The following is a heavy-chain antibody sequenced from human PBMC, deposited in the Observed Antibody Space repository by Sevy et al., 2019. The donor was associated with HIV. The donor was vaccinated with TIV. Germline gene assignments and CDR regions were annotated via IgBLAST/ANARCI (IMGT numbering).Heavy chain of an antibody. V-gene: IGHV3-23*01. CDR3: AKLGSTTLGY. CDR2: FSGSGGST. Sequence: GGSLRLSCAASGFTFSSYAMSWVRQAPGKGREWVSAFSGSGGSTYYEDSVKGRFTISRDNSKNTLYLQMNSLRAADRVVYYCAKLGSTTLGYWGQGTLVTVSS. D-gene: IGHD3-16*01. CDR1: GFTFSSYA. J-gene: IGHJ4*02.